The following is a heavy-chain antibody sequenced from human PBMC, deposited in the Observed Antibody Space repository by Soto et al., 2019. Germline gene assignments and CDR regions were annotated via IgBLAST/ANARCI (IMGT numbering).Heavy chain of an antibody. J-gene: IGHJ4*02. V-gene: IGHV3-21*06. CDR3: ARESEDLTSNFDY. Sequence: SGGSLRLSCAASGFTFTRYSMNWFRQAPGKGLEWVSSISSTTHYIYYADSMRGRFTISRDNAKNAVYLEMNSLRAEDTAVYYCARESEDLTSNFDYWGQGTLVTVSS. CDR1: GFTFTRYS. CDR2: ISSTTHYI.